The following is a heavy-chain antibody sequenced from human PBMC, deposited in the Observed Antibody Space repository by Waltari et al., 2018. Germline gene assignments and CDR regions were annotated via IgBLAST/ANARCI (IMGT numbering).Heavy chain of an antibody. CDR1: GFTFSSYS. Sequence: EVQLVESGGGLVKPGGSLRLSCAASGFTFSSYSMNWVRQAPGKGLEWVSSISSSSSYIYDADSVKGRFTSSRDNAKNSLYLQMNSLRAEDTAVYYCARREKAPLGSYSGYDLVYYYYYMDVWGKGTTVTVSS. D-gene: IGHD5-12*01. CDR3: ARREKAPLGSYSGYDLVYYYYYMDV. V-gene: IGHV3-21*01. J-gene: IGHJ6*03. CDR2: ISSSSSYI.